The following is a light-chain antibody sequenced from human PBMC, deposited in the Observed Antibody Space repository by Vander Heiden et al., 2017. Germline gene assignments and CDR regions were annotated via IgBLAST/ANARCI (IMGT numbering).Light chain of an antibody. Sequence: EIVLTQSPATLSLSPGERATLSCRASQSVSSYLAWYQQKPGQASRLLIYDASIRATVITARFSRSGSGTDFTLTISSREPEDFAVYYCQQRNNGHPFFTFGHGTKVDIK. CDR1: QSVSSY. CDR2: DAS. J-gene: IGKJ3*01. CDR3: QQRNNGHPFFT. V-gene: IGKV3-11*01.